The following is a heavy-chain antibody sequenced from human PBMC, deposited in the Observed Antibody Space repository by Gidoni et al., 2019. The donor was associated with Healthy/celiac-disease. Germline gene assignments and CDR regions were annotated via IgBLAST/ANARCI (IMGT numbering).Heavy chain of an antibody. J-gene: IGHJ3*02. V-gene: IGHV4-59*01. CDR2: IYYSGST. Sequence: QVQLQQSGPGLVQPSDTLSLTCTVSGGPISSYYWFWIRLPPGKGLEWIGYIYYSGSTNYNPSLKSRVTISVDTSKNQFSLKLSSVTAADTDVYYCARVAVVTTPYAFDIWGQGTMVTVSS. CDR1: GGPISSYY. D-gene: IGHD2-15*01. CDR3: ARVAVVTTPYAFDI.